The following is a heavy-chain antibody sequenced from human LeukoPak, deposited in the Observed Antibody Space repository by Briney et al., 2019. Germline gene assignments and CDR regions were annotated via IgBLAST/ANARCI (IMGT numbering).Heavy chain of an antibody. Sequence: EASVKVSCKASGYTVTSYYMHWVRQAPGQGLEWMGLLNPSGGSTSYAQKFQGRATLTRATSTSTAYMELSSLRSEDTAVYYCARAYTIFGVVTYYYYGMDVWGQGTTVTVSS. J-gene: IGHJ6*02. V-gene: IGHV1-46*01. CDR1: GYTVTSYY. CDR2: LNPSGGST. CDR3: ARAYTIFGVVTYYYYGMDV. D-gene: IGHD3-3*01.